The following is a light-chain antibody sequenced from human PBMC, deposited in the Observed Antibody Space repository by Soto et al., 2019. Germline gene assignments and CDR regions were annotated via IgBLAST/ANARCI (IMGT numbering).Light chain of an antibody. Sequence: DIVMTQSPLYLPVTPGESASISCRSSQSLLNSNAYNYLDWYVQKPGQSPQLLIYLGSNRAAGVPDRFSGSGSGTDFTLKISRVEAEDVGVYYCMQALQTPRTFGQGTKLDIK. V-gene: IGKV2-28*01. CDR3: MQALQTPRT. CDR1: QSLLNSNAYNY. J-gene: IGKJ2*01. CDR2: LGS.